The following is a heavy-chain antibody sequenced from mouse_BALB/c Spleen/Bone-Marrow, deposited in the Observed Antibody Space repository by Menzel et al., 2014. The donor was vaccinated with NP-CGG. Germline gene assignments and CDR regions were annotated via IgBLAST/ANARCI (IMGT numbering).Heavy chain of an antibody. Sequence: VQLQQPGPELVKPGASVKMSCKASGYTFTGYVMHWVEQKHGQGLEWIGDFNPYNDGPKYNEKFKDKATLTSDKSSSTDYMELSRLTSEDSAVYCCAIHESYLDYWGQGTPLTVSS. J-gene: IGHJ2*01. CDR2: FNPYNDGP. CDR1: GYTFTGYV. V-gene: IGHV1-14*01. CDR3: AIHESYLDY.